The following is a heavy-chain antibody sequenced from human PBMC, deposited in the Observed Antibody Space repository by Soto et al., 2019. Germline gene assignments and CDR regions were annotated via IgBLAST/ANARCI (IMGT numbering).Heavy chain of an antibody. Sequence: EVQILESGGNFVQPGGSLRLSCAASGFTFSNYAMAWVRQAPGKGLEWVSGISGRGGSTYYADSVKGRFTISRDTSSNTLSLQMNSLRADDTAVYYCAKCGYCASTSCYYYYMDVWGKGTAVTVSS. D-gene: IGHD2-15*01. CDR3: AKCGYCASTSCYYYYMDV. J-gene: IGHJ6*03. V-gene: IGHV3-23*01. CDR1: GFTFSNYA. CDR2: ISGRGGST.